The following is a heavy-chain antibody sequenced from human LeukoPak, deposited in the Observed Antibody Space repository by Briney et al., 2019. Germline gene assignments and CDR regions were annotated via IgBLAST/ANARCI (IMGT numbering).Heavy chain of an antibody. V-gene: IGHV1-18*01. Sequence: ASVKVSCKASGYTFTSYGISWVRQAPGQGLEWMGWISAYNGNTNYAQKLQGRVAMTTDTSTSTAYMELRSLRSDDTAVYYCLRDTPGGYYYDSSGYYYVDWGQGTLVTVSS. CDR2: ISAYNGNT. J-gene: IGHJ4*02. CDR1: GYTFTSYG. CDR3: LRDTPGGYYYDSSGYYYVD. D-gene: IGHD3-22*01.